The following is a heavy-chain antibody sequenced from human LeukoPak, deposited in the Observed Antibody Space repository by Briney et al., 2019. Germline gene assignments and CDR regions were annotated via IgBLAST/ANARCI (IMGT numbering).Heavy chain of an antibody. CDR1: GGTFSSYA. CDR2: IIPIFGTA. Sequence: ASVKVSCKASGGTFSSYAISWVRQAPGQGLEWMGGIIPIFGTANYAQKFQGRVTITADESTSTAYMELRSLRSDDTAVYYCARDRRYSGSYFDWFDPWGQGTLVTVSS. D-gene: IGHD1-26*01. V-gene: IGHV1-69*13. J-gene: IGHJ5*02. CDR3: ARDRRYSGSYFDWFDP.